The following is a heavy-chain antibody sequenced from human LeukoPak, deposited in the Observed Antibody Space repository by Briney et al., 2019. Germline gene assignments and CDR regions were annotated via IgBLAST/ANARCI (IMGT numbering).Heavy chain of an antibody. Sequence: SETLSLTCTVSGGSISSSGYYWGWIRQPPGKGLEWIGSIYYSGSTYYNLSLKSRVTISVDTSKNQFSLKLSSVTAADTAVYYCAISIQLWTNNWFDPWGQGTLVTVSS. D-gene: IGHD5-18*01. CDR1: GGSISSSGYY. V-gene: IGHV4-39*01. CDR3: AISIQLWTNNWFDP. J-gene: IGHJ5*02. CDR2: IYYSGST.